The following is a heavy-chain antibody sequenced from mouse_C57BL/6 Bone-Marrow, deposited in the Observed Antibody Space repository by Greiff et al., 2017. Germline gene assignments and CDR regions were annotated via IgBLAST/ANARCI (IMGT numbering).Heavy chain of an antibody. CDR2: IYYSGTI. CDR3: ARHYSNSWYFDV. D-gene: IGHD2-5*01. CDR1: GISITTGNYR. Sequence: EVKLMESGPGLVKPSQTVFLTCTVTGISITTGNYRWSWIRQFPGNKLEWIGYIYYSGTITYNPSLTSRTTITTDTPKNQFSLEMNSLTAEDTATYYCARHYSNSWYFDVWGTGTTVTVSS. J-gene: IGHJ1*03. V-gene: IGHV3-5*01.